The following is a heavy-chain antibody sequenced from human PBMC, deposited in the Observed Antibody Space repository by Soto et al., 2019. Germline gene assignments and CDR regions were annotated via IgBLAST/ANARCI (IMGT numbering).Heavy chain of an antibody. Sequence: ASVKVSCKASGYTFTSYGISWVRQAPGQGLEWMGWIIAYNGNTNYAQKLQGRVTMTTDTSTSTAYMELRSLRSDDTAVYYCARTIFGVVILDYWGQGTLVTVSS. CDR2: IIAYNGNT. CDR3: ARTIFGVVILDY. CDR1: GYTFTSYG. D-gene: IGHD3-3*01. V-gene: IGHV1-18*01. J-gene: IGHJ4*02.